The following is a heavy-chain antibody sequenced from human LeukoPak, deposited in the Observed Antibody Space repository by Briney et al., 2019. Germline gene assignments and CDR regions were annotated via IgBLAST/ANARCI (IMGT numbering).Heavy chain of an antibody. CDR3: ARGLAAAGTWWFDP. J-gene: IGHJ5*02. CDR2: IYYSGST. D-gene: IGHD6-13*01. Sequence: PSETLSLTCTVSGVSISSYYWSWIRQPPGKGLEWIGYIYYSGSTNYNPSLKSRVTISVDTSKNQFSLKLSSVTAADTTVYYCARGLAAAGTWWFDPWGQGTLVTVSS. V-gene: IGHV4-59*01. CDR1: GVSISSYY.